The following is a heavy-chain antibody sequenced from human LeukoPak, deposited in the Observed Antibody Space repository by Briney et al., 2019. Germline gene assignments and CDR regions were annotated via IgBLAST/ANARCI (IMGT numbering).Heavy chain of an antibody. J-gene: IGHJ4*02. D-gene: IGHD3-22*01. CDR2: IASGSSNT. V-gene: IGHV3-11*05. Sequence: GGSLRLSCAASGFTFSNYAMSWVRQAPGKGLEWVSCIASGSSNTNYADSVKGRFTISRDNAKNSLYLQMDGLRAEDTAVYYCARDRGVVVGSLFVLWGQGTLGTVS. CDR3: ARDRGVVVGSLFVL. CDR1: GFTFSNYA.